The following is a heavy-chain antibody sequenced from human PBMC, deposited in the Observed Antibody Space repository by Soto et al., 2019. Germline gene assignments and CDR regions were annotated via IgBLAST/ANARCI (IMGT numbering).Heavy chain of an antibody. CDR2: INHSGST. CDR1: GGSFSGDY. D-gene: IGHD2-8*02. Sequence: LSLTCAVYGGSFSGDYWSWIRQPPGKGLEWIGEINHSGSTNYNPSLKSRVTISVDTSKNQFSLKLSSVTAADRAVYYCVSGPPGRYWGQGTLVTV. CDR3: VSGPPGRY. V-gene: IGHV4-34*01. J-gene: IGHJ1*01.